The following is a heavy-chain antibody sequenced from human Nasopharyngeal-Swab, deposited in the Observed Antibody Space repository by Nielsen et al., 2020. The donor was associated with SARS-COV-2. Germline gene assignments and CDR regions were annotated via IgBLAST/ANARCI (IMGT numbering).Heavy chain of an antibody. D-gene: IGHD3-16*02. CDR2: IKSKTDGGTT. Sequence: GGSLKPSFAASGFPFSNAWMSWVRQAPGKGLEWVARIKSKTDGGTTDYAAPVKGRFTISRDDSKNTLYLQMNSLKTEDTAVYYCTTDRFYDYVWGSYRPNDYWGQGTLVTVSS. CDR3: TTDRFYDYVWGSYRPNDY. V-gene: IGHV3-15*01. J-gene: IGHJ4*02. CDR1: GFPFSNAW.